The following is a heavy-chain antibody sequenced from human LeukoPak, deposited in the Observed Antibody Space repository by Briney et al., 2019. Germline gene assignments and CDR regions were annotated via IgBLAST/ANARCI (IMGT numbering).Heavy chain of an antibody. CDR2: TSSDLNVK. Sequence: GGSLRLSCAASGFTFRNYVIHWVRQAPGKGLEWVAVTSSDLNVKLYADSVKGRFTISRDNSRSTLYLQMNSLRPEDTAIYYCANQHPPVAGTRGPLDYWGQGTLVTVYS. CDR1: GFTFRNYV. D-gene: IGHD6-19*01. V-gene: IGHV3-30-3*01. CDR3: ANQHPPVAGTRGPLDY. J-gene: IGHJ4*02.